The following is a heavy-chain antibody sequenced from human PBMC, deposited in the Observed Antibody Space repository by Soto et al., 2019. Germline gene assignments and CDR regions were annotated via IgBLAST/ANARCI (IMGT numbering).Heavy chain of an antibody. CDR2: ISYDGSNK. CDR3: ARDADPNGTDF. Sequence: GGSLRLSCAASGFTFSSYAMHWVRQAPGKGLEWVAVISYDGSNKYYADSVKGRFTISRDNSKNTLYLQMNSLRAEDTAVYYCARDADPNGTDFCGQGTTVTVSS. CDR1: GFTFSSYA. J-gene: IGHJ6*02. V-gene: IGHV3-30-3*01.